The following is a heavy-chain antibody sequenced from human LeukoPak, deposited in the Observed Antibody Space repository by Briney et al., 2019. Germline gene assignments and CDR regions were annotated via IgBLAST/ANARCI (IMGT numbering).Heavy chain of an antibody. D-gene: IGHD6-6*01. V-gene: IGHV3-43*01. CDR1: GFTFDDYT. Sequence: GGSLRLSCAASGFTFDDYTMHRVRQAPGKGLEWVSLISWDGGSTYYADSVKGRFTISRDNSKNSLYLQMNSLRTEDTALYYCAKDGASYSSSSSLYYYYMDVWGKGTTVTVSS. CDR3: AKDGASYSSSSSLYYYYMDV. CDR2: ISWDGGST. J-gene: IGHJ6*03.